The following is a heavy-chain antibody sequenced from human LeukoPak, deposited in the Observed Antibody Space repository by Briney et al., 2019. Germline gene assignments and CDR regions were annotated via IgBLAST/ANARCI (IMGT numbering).Heavy chain of an antibody. J-gene: IGHJ4*02. V-gene: IGHV4-59*01. CDR1: SGSINSYY. CDR3: AAGITGRTIDY. D-gene: IGHD1-20*01. CDR2: VYYSENI. Sequence: SETLSLTCTVSSGSINSYYWNWIRQPPGKGLEWIGYVYYSENIYYGPSLKSRVTISVDTSKKQFSLRLISLTAADTAVYYCAAGITGRTIDYWGQGTLITVSS.